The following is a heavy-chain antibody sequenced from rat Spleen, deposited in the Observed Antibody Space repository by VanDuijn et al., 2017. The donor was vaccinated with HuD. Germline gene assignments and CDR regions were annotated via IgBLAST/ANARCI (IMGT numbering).Heavy chain of an antibody. CDR2: INSAGTT. V-gene: IGHV3-3*01. CDR3: ARIYYMDFDY. CDR1: GYSISSSYK. D-gene: IGHD1-1*01. J-gene: IGHJ2*01. Sequence: EVQLQESGPGLVKPSQSLSLTCSVTGYSISSSYKWNWIRRFPQNKLEWMGYINSAGTTNYNPSLKSRISITRDTSKNLFFLQLNSVTTEDTATYHCARIYYMDFDYWGQGVMVTVSS.